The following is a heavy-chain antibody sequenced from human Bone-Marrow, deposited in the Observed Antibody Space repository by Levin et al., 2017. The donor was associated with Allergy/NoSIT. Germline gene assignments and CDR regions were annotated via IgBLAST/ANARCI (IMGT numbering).Heavy chain of an antibody. V-gene: IGHV3-64*01. Sequence: QTGGSLRLSCAASGLTFRNYAKYWVRQAPGKGLEFVSGISANGDSTYYANSVRGRFTISRDNSKNTLYLQMGSLRADDTAVYYCASAPRGGVIPAALDYWGQGTLVTVSS. D-gene: IGHD2-2*01. J-gene: IGHJ4*02. CDR1: GLTFRNYA. CDR2: ISANGDST. CDR3: ASAPRGGVIPAALDY.